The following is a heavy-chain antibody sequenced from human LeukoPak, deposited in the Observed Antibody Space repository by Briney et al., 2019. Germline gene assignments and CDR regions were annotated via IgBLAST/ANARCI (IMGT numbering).Heavy chain of an antibody. D-gene: IGHD4-17*01. V-gene: IGHV3-30*02. CDR1: GFTFNIYA. Sequence: GGSLRLSCAASGFTFNIYAMHWVRQAPGKGLEWVAFIRYDGSDKYYADSVKGRFTISRDNSKNTLYLQMNSLRAEDTAVYYCATLMTTVTTSGALRFDYWGQGTLVTVSS. CDR2: IRYDGSDK. CDR3: ATLMTTVTTSGALRFDY. J-gene: IGHJ4*02.